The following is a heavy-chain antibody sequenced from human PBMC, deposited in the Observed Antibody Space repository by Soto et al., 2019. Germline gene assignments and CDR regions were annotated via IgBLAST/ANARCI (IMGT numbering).Heavy chain of an antibody. CDR2: ITSKRYGGTT. CDR1: GFSFGDYA. CDR3: SRVLPRRRNLGNEFDY. D-gene: IGHD3-16*01. V-gene: IGHV3-49*03. Sequence: GGSLRLSCTGSGFSFGDYAMIWFRQAPGKGLEWVGFITSKRYGGTTEFAPSVKGRFLISRDDSKSIAYLEMNSLKAEDSAMYYCSRVLPRRRNLGNEFDYWGQGTLVTVSS. J-gene: IGHJ4*02.